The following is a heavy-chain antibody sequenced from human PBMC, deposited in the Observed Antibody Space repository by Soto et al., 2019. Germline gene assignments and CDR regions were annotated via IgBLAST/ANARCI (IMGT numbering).Heavy chain of an antibody. Sequence: LSLTCAVYGGSFSGYYWSWIRQPPGKGLEWIGEINHSGSTNYNPSLKSRVTISVDTSKNQFSLKLSSVTAADTAVYYCARGTSIITIFGVVGYYYYYYGMDVWGQGTTVTVSS. CDR3: ARGTSIITIFGVVGYYYYYYGMDV. CDR2: INHSGST. CDR1: GGSFSGYY. V-gene: IGHV4-34*01. D-gene: IGHD3-3*01. J-gene: IGHJ6*02.